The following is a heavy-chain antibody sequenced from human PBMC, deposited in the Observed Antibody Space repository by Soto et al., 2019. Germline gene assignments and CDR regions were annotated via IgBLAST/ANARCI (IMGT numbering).Heavy chain of an antibody. CDR2: ISGSGGST. J-gene: IGHJ4*02. CDR3: ARLWFGEFNFDY. D-gene: IGHD3-10*01. Sequence: PGGSLRLSCAASGFTFSSYAMSWVRQAPGKGLEWVSAISGSGGSTYYADSVKGRFTISRDNSKNTLYLQMNSLRAEDTAVYYCARLWFGEFNFDYWGQGTLVTVSS. V-gene: IGHV3-23*01. CDR1: GFTFSSYA.